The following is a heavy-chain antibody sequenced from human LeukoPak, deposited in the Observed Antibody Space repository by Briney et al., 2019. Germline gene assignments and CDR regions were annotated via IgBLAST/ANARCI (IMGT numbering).Heavy chain of an antibody. CDR3: AKETGEYYFDTSGNQMFDY. J-gene: IGHJ4*02. V-gene: IGHV3-30*18. Sequence: GGSLRLSCAASGFTFSNYGMHWVRQAPGKGLEWVAVISYDGSNKYYADSVKGRFTISRDNSKNTLYLHMNSLRAEDTALYYCAKETGEYYFDTSGNQMFDYWGQGTLVTVSS. D-gene: IGHD3-22*01. CDR1: GFTFSNYG. CDR2: ISYDGSNK.